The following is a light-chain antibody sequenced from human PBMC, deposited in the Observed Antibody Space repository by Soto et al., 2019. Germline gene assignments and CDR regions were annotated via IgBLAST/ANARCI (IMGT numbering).Light chain of an antibody. J-gene: IGKJ5*01. CDR1: QSLSGNS. Sequence: EIVLTQSPGTLSLSPGERATRSCRASQSLSGNSVASYQQRPGQAPMLLIQGASHRATGIPVRCSGSGSGTEFPLIITRIEPDDFSVSYCYQYGTSPRTFGHGTRLEIK. CDR3: YQYGTSPRT. V-gene: IGKV3-20*01. CDR2: GAS.